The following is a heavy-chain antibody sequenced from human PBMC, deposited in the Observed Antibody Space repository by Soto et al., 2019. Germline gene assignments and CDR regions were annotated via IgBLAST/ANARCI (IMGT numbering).Heavy chain of an antibody. CDR1: GYTFTSYA. D-gene: IGHD3-10*01. V-gene: IGHV1-3*01. Sequence: EASVEVSCKASGYTFTSYAMHWVRQAPGQRLEWMGWINAGNGNTKYSQKFQGRVTITRDTSASTAYMELSSLRSEDTAVYYCARSPITMVRGVTYYFDYWGQGTLVTVSS. CDR2: INAGNGNT. J-gene: IGHJ4*02. CDR3: ARSPITMVRGVTYYFDY.